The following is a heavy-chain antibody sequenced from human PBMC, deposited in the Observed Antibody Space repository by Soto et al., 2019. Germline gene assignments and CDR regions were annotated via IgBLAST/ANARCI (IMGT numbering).Heavy chain of an antibody. Sequence: EVQLVESGGGLVQPGGSLRLSCAASGFTLSDSDMHWVRQPTGKRLEWVSAIAIAGDTFYADSVKGRFTISRDGAKNSLYLQMNSLTVGDTAVYYCTRGGAGGQLWRDLQYWGQGTLLTVSS. CDR1: GFTLSDSD. V-gene: IGHV3-13*01. CDR3: TRGGAGGQLWRDLQY. CDR2: IAIAGDT. D-gene: IGHD5-18*01. J-gene: IGHJ4*02.